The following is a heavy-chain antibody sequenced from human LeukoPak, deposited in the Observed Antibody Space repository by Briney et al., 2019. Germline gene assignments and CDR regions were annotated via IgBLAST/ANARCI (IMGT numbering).Heavy chain of an antibody. CDR3: AKGGATP. Sequence: GGSLRLSCVASGLTFSKYAMTWVRQDPGKGLEWVSAITSGGGSTFYADSVKGRFSISRDNSKNTVYLQMTGLRADDTAVYYCAKGGATPWGQGTLVTVSS. J-gene: IGHJ4*02. CDR2: ITSGGGST. CDR1: GLTFSKYA. V-gene: IGHV3-23*01. D-gene: IGHD4-23*01.